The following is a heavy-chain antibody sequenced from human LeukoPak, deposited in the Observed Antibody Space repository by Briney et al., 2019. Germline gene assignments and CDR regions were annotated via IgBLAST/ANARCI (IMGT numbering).Heavy chain of an antibody. V-gene: IGHV4-34*01. CDR1: GGSFSGYY. CDR3: ARESDFWSGALVGYYYYYMDV. J-gene: IGHJ6*03. Sequence: SETLSLTCAVYGGSFSGYYWSWIRQPPGKGLEWIGEINHSGSTNYNPSLKSRVTISVDTSKNQFSLKLSSVTAADTAVYYCARESDFWSGALVGYYYYYMDVCGKGTTVTVSS. CDR2: INHSGST. D-gene: IGHD3-3*01.